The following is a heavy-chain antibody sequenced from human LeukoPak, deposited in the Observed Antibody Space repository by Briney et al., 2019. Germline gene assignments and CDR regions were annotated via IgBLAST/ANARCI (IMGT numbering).Heavy chain of an antibody. J-gene: IGHJ4*02. Sequence: GGSLRLSCAASGFTFSSYGMHWVRQAPGKGLEWVAVIWYDGSNKYYADSVKGRFTISRDNSKNTLYLLMNSLRAEDTAVYYCAKLKYYYDSSGYYDYWGQGTLVTVSS. CDR1: GFTFSSYG. CDR3: AKLKYYYDSSGYYDY. D-gene: IGHD3-22*01. CDR2: IWYDGSNK. V-gene: IGHV3-33*06.